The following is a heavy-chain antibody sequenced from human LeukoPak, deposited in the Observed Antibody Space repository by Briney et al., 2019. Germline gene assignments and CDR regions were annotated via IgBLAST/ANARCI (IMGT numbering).Heavy chain of an antibody. CDR2: ISSSSSYI. D-gene: IGHD5-18*01. V-gene: IGHV3-21*01. CDR1: GFTFSSYS. Sequence: GGSLRLSCAASGFTFSSYSMNWVRQAPGKGLEWVSSISSSSSYIYYADSVKGRFTISRDNAKNSLYLQMNSLRAEDTAVYYCARVDTAMVGYYYYYMDVWGNGTTVTVSS. J-gene: IGHJ6*03. CDR3: ARVDTAMVGYYYYYMDV.